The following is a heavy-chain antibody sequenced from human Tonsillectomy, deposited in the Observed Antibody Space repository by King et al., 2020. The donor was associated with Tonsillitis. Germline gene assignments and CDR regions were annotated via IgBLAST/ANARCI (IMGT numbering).Heavy chain of an antibody. CDR3: AKDSRITIFGVVNIGDY. CDR2: FSGSGGST. J-gene: IGHJ4*02. D-gene: IGHD3-3*01. CDR1: GFTFSRYA. Sequence: VQLVESGGGLVQPGGSLRLSCAASGFTFSRYAMSWVRQAPGKGLEWVLAFSGSGGSTYSADSVKGRCTLSRDNAKNTLYLQMNSLRAEDTAVYYCAKDSRITIFGVVNIGDYWGQGTLVTVSS. V-gene: IGHV3-23*04.